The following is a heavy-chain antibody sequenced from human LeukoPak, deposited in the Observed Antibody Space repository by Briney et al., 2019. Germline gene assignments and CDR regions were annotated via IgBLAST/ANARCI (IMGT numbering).Heavy chain of an antibody. CDR3: ARGVLDSSSNFDY. CDR2: IYYSGST. Sequence: KPSETLSLTCTVSGGSISSYYWSWIRQPPGKGLEWIGYIYYSGSTNYNPSLKSRVTISVDTSKNQFSLKLSSVTAADTALYYCARGVLDSSSNFDYWGQGTLVTVSS. CDR1: GGSISSYY. D-gene: IGHD6-6*01. J-gene: IGHJ4*02. V-gene: IGHV4-59*01.